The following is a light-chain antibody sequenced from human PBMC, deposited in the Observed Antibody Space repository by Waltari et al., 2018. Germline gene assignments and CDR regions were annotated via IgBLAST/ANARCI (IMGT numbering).Light chain of an antibody. CDR1: QSIGSS. CDR2: FAS. Sequence: DIVLTQSPDFQSVTPKEKVIITCRASQSIGSSLHWYQQKPDQSPKLLINFASQSISGVPSRFSGSGSGTDFTLTINRLEGEDAATYYCHQSHYLPFTFGGGTKVEIK. J-gene: IGKJ4*01. CDR3: HQSHYLPFT. V-gene: IGKV6-21*02.